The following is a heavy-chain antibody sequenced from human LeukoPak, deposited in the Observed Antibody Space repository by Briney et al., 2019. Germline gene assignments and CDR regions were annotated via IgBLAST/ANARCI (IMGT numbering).Heavy chain of an antibody. CDR1: GGSISSSSYY. V-gene: IGHV4-39*01. Sequence: PSETLSLTCTVSGGSISSSSYYWGWIRQPPGKGLGWIGSIYYSGSTYYNPSLKSRVTISVDTSKNQFSLKLSSVTAADTAVYYCARALTTVTKGAGYWGQGTLVTVSS. CDR3: ARALTTVTKGAGY. J-gene: IGHJ4*02. CDR2: IYYSGST. D-gene: IGHD4-17*01.